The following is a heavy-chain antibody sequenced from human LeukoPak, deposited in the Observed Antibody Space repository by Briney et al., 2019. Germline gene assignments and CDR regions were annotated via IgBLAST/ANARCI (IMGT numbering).Heavy chain of an antibody. CDR3: AAHPGPLPATLYAFDI. V-gene: IGHV4-39*07. J-gene: IGHJ3*02. Sequence: PSETLSLTCTVSGGSISSSSYYWGWIRQPPGKGLEWIGEINHSGSTNYNPSLKSRVTISVDTSKNQFSLKLSSVTAADTAVYYCAAHPGPLPATLYAFDIWGQGTMVTVSS. CDR2: INHSGST. CDR1: GGSISSSSYY. D-gene: IGHD2-2*01.